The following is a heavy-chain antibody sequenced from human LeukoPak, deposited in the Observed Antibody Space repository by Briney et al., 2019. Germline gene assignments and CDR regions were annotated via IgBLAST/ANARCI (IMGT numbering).Heavy chain of an antibody. V-gene: IGHV4-39*07. Sequence: SETLSLTCTVSGGSISSSSYYWGWIRQPPGKGLEWIGRIYYSGSTYYNPSLKSRVTISVDTSKNQFSLKVTSVNAADTAVYYCARLDRLGVVVGHMDVWGKGTSVTVSS. J-gene: IGHJ6*03. CDR1: GGSISSSSYY. D-gene: IGHD2-15*01. CDR2: IYYSGST. CDR3: ARLDRLGVVVGHMDV.